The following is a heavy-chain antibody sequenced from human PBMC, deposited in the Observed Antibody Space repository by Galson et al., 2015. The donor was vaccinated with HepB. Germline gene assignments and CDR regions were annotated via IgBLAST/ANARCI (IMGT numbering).Heavy chain of an antibody. CDR2: IYYSGST. D-gene: IGHD5-24*01. Sequence: TLSLTCTVSGGSISSGGYYWSWIRQHPGEGLEWIGYIYYSGSTYYNPSLRSRVTISVDTSKNQFSLKLSSVTAADTAVYYCARESRRDGYNNWGQGTLVTVSS. CDR3: ARESRRDGYNN. J-gene: IGHJ4*02. CDR1: GGSISSGGYY. V-gene: IGHV4-31*03.